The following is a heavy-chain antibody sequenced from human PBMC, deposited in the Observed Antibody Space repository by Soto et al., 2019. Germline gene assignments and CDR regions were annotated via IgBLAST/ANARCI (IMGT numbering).Heavy chain of an antibody. CDR2: ISSGSSLL. Sequence: GGSLRLSCAASGFTFSSYTMHWVRQAPGKGLEWVSSISSGSSLLYYADSVKGRFTISRDNSKDTLYLQMNSLRVDDTAVYYCGKERRGSGWSVCNFWGQGSLVTVSS. J-gene: IGHJ4*02. CDR3: GKERRGSGWSVCNF. V-gene: IGHV3-21*04. D-gene: IGHD6-19*01. CDR1: GFTFSSYT.